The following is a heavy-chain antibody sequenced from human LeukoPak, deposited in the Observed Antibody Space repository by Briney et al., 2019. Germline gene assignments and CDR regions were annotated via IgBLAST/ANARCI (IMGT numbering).Heavy chain of an antibody. CDR2: IYYSGST. V-gene: IGHV4-59*08. CDR1: GGSISSYY. Sequence: PSETLSLTCTVSGGSISSYYWSWIRQPPGKGLEWIGYIYYSGSTNYNPSLKSRVTISVDTSKNQFSLKLSSVTAADTAVYYCARYYYDSSGYSTLDYWGQGTLVTVSS. J-gene: IGHJ4*02. CDR3: ARYYYDSSGYSTLDY. D-gene: IGHD3-22*01.